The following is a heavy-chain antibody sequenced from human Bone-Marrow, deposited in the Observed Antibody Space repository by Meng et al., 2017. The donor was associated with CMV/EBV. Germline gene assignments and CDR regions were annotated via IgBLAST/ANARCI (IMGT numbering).Heavy chain of an antibody. CDR1: TFTSYY. CDR2: INPSGGST. CDR3: ARGPAGYCSSTSCYLFDY. V-gene: IGHV1-46*01. Sequence: TFTSYYMHWGRQAPGQGLEWMGIINPSGGSTSYAQKFQGRVTMTRDTSTNTVYMELSSLRSEDTAVYYCARGPAGYCSSTSCYLFDYWGQGTLVTVSS. J-gene: IGHJ4*02. D-gene: IGHD2-2*01.